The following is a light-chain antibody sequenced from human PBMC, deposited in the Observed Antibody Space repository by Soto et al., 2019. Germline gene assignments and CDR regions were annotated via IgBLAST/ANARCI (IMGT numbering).Light chain of an antibody. J-gene: IGLJ2*01. CDR3: SSYTSSSTLVV. Sequence: QSALTQPASVSGSPGQSITISCTGTSSDVGGYNYVSWYQQHPGKAPKLMIYEVSNRPSGVSNRFSGSKSGNTASLTISGRQAEHEADYYCSSYTSSSTLVVFGGGTKLTVL. CDR1: SSDVGGYNY. V-gene: IGLV2-14*01. CDR2: EVS.